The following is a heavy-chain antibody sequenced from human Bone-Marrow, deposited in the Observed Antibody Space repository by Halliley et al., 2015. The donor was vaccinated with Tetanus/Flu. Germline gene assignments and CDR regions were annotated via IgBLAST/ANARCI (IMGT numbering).Heavy chain of an antibody. CDR1: GFTFNNFD. V-gene: IGHV3-33*01. CDR2: IWNDGSNT. D-gene: IGHD2-2*01. CDR3: ARSSTGGFNF. J-gene: IGHJ4*02. Sequence: SLRLSCAASGFTFNNFDIHWVRQAPGKRPEWLALIWNDGSNTYYADSVKGRVTISRDNSKNTVWLQMNSLRAEDTGLYYCARSSTGGFNFWGQGTLVTVSS.